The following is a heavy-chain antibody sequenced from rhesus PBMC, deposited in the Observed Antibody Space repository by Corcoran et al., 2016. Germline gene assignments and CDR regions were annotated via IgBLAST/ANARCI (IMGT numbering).Heavy chain of an antibody. Sequence: QVQLQESGPGLVKPSETLSLTCAVSGDSISGDYDWSWIRQPPVKGLEWIGYIYGRSGSRRYNPSLHKRGTISKDTSKDNVSLKLSSVTAADTALYYCARRRSFSPFDYWGQGALVTVSS. CDR3: ARRRSFSPFDY. V-gene: IGHV4-76*01. CDR2: IYGRSGSR. J-gene: IGHJ4*01. D-gene: IGHD6-19*01. CDR1: GDSISGDYD.